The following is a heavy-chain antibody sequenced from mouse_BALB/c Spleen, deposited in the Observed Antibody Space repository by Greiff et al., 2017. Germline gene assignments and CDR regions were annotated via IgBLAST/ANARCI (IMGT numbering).Heavy chain of an antibody. CDR3: ARSPYGNGNFDY. CDR2: ISYSGST. V-gene: IGHV3-8*02. D-gene: IGHD2-10*02. J-gene: IGHJ2*01. Sequence: EVKLEESGPSLVKPSQSLSLTCSVTGYSITSGYWYWIRKFPGNKLEYMGYISYSGSTYYNPSLKSRISITRDTSKNQYYLQLNSVTTEDTATYYCARSPYGNGNFDYWGQGTTLTVSS. CDR1: GYSITSGY.